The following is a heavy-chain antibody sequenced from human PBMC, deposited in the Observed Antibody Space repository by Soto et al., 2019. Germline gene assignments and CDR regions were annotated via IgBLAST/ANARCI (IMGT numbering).Heavy chain of an antibody. Sequence: GGSLRLSCAASGFTFSSYAMSWVRQAPGKGLEWVSAISGSGGSTYYADSVKGRFTISRDNSKNTLYLQMNSLRAEDTAVYYCANDITIFGVVGDAFDIWGQGTMVTVSS. J-gene: IGHJ3*02. CDR3: ANDITIFGVVGDAFDI. CDR1: GFTFSSYA. D-gene: IGHD3-3*01. V-gene: IGHV3-23*01. CDR2: ISGSGGST.